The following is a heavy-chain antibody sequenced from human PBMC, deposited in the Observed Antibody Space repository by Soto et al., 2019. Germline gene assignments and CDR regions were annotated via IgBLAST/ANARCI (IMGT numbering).Heavy chain of an antibody. Sequence: ASVKVSCKASGYTFTIYAMHWGRQAPGQSLEWMGWINAGNGNTKYSQKFQGRVTITRDTSASTAYMGLSSLRSEDTAVYYCASLTDYSNYSMDVWGQGTTVTVSS. CDR1: GYTFTIYA. CDR2: INAGNGNT. V-gene: IGHV1-3*01. J-gene: IGHJ6*02. CDR3: ASLTDYSNYSMDV. D-gene: IGHD4-4*01.